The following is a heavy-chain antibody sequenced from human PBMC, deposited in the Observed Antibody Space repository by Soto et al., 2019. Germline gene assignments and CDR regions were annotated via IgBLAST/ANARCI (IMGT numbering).Heavy chain of an antibody. J-gene: IGHJ6*02. CDR3: ARDGSTSWYSYDYHGMDV. Sequence: EVQLVESGGGLVQPGGSLRLSCAASGFTFRTYWLSWVRQVPGKGLEWVANINLDGSEKNSVDSVKGRFTISRDNARNSLYLQMSSLRAEDTALYYCARDGSTSWYSYDYHGMDVWGQGTTVTVSS. CDR1: GFTFRTYW. CDR2: INLDGSEK. D-gene: IGHD5-18*01. V-gene: IGHV3-7*05.